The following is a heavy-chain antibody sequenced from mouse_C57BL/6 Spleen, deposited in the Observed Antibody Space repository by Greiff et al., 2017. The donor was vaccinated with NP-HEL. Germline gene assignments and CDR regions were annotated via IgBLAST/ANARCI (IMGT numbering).Heavy chain of an antibody. V-gene: IGHV1-74*01. CDR2: IHPSDSDT. Sequence: QVHVKQPGAELVKPGASVKVSCKASGYTFTSYWMHWVKQRPGQGLEWIGRIHPSDSDTNYNQKFKGKATLTVDKSSSTAYMQLSSLTSEDSAVYYCAIGDYGGSWFAYWGQGTLVTVSA. J-gene: IGHJ3*01. CDR3: AIGDYGGSWFAY. CDR1: GYTFTSYW. D-gene: IGHD2-4*01.